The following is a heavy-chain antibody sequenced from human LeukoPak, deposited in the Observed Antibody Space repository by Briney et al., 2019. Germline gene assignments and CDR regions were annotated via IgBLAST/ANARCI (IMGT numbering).Heavy chain of an antibody. V-gene: IGHV4-59*08. J-gene: IGHJ3*02. CDR3: ARHNYDDYVFDI. CDR1: GGSLSSYY. CDR2: INYGGSA. Sequence: SEILSLTCTVSGGSLSSYYFSWIRQSPGKGLEWIAYINYGGSASYNPSLKSRVTMSVDTSKQFSLSLSSVTAADTAVYYCARHNYDDYVFDIWGQGTKVTVSS. D-gene: IGHD4-17*01.